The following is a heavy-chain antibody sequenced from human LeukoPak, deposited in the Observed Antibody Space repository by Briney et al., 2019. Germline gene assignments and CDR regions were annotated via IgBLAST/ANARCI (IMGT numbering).Heavy chain of an antibody. Sequence: SETLSLTCTVSGGSISSYYWSWLRQPPGKGLEWIGYIYYSGSTNYNPSLKSRVTISVDTSKNQFSLKLSSVTAADTAVYYCARDGTYYYGSGTPGYYGMDVWGKGTTVTVSS. D-gene: IGHD3-10*01. CDR1: GGSISSYY. CDR2: IYYSGST. CDR3: ARDGTYYYGSGTPGYYGMDV. V-gene: IGHV4-59*01. J-gene: IGHJ6*04.